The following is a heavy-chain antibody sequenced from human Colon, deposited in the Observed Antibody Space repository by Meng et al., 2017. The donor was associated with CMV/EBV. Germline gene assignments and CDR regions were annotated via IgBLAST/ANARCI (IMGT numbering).Heavy chain of an antibody. D-gene: IGHD4-23*01. CDR2: INPSGGST. J-gene: IGHJ4*02. V-gene: IGHV1-46*01. CDR3: ARGPGYGGNSVVLDY. CDR1: GSTFTSYY. Sequence: SGSTFTSYYMHWVRQAPGQGLEWMGIINPSGGSTSYAQKFQGRVTMTRDTSTSTVYMELSSLRSEDTAVYYCARGPGYGGNSVVLDYWGQGTLVTVSS.